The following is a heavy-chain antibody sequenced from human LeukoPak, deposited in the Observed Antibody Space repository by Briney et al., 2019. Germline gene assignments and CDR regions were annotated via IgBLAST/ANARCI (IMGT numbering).Heavy chain of an antibody. CDR3: ARRNHYFYYMDV. J-gene: IGHJ6*03. V-gene: IGHV4-4*09. CDR2: IYPSGGA. Sequence: SETLSLTCTVSGGSISSYYWSWIRQSPMKGLEWIGYIYPSGGAFYNPSLESRVTISLDTSENQFSLELRSVTAADTAVYYCARRNHYFYYMDVWGKGTTVTVSS. CDR1: GGSISSYY.